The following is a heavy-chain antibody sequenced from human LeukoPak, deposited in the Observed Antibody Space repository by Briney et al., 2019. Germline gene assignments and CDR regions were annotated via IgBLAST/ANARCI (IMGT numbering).Heavy chain of an antibody. CDR1: GGSISSADYY. CDR3: ARATITMAVGVPADAFDI. V-gene: IGHV4-30-4*08. D-gene: IGHD3-22*01. J-gene: IGHJ3*02. Sequence: PSETLSLTCTVSGGSISSADYYWSWIRQPPGKGLEWIGYIYYSGNTYYNPSLKSRVTISVDRSKNQFSLKQSSVTAADTAVYYCARATITMAVGVPADAFDIWGQGTMVTVSS. CDR2: IYYSGNT.